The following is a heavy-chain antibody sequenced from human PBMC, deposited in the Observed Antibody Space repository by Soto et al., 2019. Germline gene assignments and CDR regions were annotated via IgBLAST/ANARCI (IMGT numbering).Heavy chain of an antibody. V-gene: IGHV1-69*13. CDR1: GGTFSSYA. D-gene: IGHD3-10*01. Sequence: GASVKVSCKASGGTFSSYAISWVRQAPGQGLEWMGGIIPIFGTANYAQKFQGRVTITADESTSTAYMELSSLRSEDTAVYYCARDPAGRITMVRGVIITSPDYYYYYGMDVWGQGTTVTVSS. CDR3: ARDPAGRITMVRGVIITSPDYYYYYGMDV. J-gene: IGHJ6*02. CDR2: IIPIFGTA.